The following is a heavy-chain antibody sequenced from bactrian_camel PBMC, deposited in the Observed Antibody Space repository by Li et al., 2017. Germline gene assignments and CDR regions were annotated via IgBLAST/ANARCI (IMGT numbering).Heavy chain of an antibody. D-gene: IGHD2*01. Sequence: HVQLVESGGGSVQAGGSLILSCASSGAIDSRQCMGWFRQAPGKERERVATIYTRVGSPDYADSVKGRFTISRDNAKNALYLQLDKLSTEDTAMYYCARDPAGAGYYGRGTQVTVS. CDR1: GAIDSRQC. J-gene: IGHJ4*01. CDR2: IYTRVGSP. V-gene: IGHV3S1*01.